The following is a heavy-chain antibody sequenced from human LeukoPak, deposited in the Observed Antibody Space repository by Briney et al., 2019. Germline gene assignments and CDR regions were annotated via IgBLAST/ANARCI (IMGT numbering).Heavy chain of an antibody. CDR3: ASSGYYAYYYYGMDV. V-gene: IGHV3-48*03. CDR1: GFTFSSYE. CDR2: ISSSGSTI. J-gene: IGHJ6*02. D-gene: IGHD3-22*01. Sequence: GGSLRLSCAASGFTFSSYEMYWVRQAPGKGLEWVSYISSSGSTIYYADSVKGRFTISRDNAKNSLYLQMNSLRAEDTAVYYCASSGYYAYYYYGMDVWGQGTTVTVSS.